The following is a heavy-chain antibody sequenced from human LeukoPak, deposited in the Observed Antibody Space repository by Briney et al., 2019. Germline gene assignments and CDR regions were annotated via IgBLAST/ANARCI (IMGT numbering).Heavy chain of an antibody. J-gene: IGHJ4*02. CDR3: ATVSPRQLWLTGGLRY. V-gene: IGHV3-73*01. CDR1: GFTFSGSA. D-gene: IGHD5-18*01. Sequence: GGSLRLSCAASGFTFSGSAMHWVRQASGKGLEWVGRIRSKANSYATAYAASVKGRFTISRDDSKNTAYLQMNSLKTEDTAVYYCATVSPRQLWLTGGLRYWGQGTLVTVSS. CDR2: IRSKANSYAT.